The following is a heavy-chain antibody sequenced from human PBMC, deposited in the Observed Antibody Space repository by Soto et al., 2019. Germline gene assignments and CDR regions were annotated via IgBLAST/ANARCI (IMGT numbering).Heavy chain of an antibody. Sequence: GWSLRLSCAASGFTFSSYGMHWVRQAPGKGLEWVAVISYDGSNKYYADSVKGRFTISRDNSKNTLYLQMNSLRAEDTAVYYCAKGIGSFNYYYYGMDVWGQGTTVTVS. CDR2: ISYDGSNK. D-gene: IGHD6-6*01. V-gene: IGHV3-30*18. J-gene: IGHJ6*02. CDR1: GFTFSSYG. CDR3: AKGIGSFNYYYYGMDV.